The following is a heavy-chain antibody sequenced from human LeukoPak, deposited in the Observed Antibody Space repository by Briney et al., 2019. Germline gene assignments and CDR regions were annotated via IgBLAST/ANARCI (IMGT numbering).Heavy chain of an antibody. CDR2: IKEDGSEK. J-gene: IGHJ4*02. V-gene: IGHV3-7*01. Sequence: GGSLRLSCAASGFTFRNYWMRWVRQAPGKGLEWVANIKEDGSEKYYVDSVKGRFTISRDNAKNSLYLQMNSLRAEDTAVYYCARDLNWETYWGQGTLVSVSS. D-gene: IGHD7-27*01. CDR3: ARDLNWETY. CDR1: GFTFRNYW.